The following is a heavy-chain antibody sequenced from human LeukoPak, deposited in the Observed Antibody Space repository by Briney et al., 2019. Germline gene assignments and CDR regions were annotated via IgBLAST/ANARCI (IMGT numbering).Heavy chain of an antibody. CDR3: ARGREKGDY. V-gene: IGHV3-21*01. Sequence: PGGSLRLXCAASGFTFSSYSMNWVRLAPGKGLEWVSSISSSSYIYYADSVKGRFTISRDNAKNSLYLQMNSLRAEDTAVYYCARGREKGDYWGQGTLVTVSS. CDR1: GFTFSSYS. CDR2: ISSSSYI. J-gene: IGHJ4*02. D-gene: IGHD1-26*01.